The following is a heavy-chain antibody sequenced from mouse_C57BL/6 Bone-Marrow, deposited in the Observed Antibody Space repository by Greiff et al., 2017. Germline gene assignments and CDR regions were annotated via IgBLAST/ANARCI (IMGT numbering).Heavy chain of an antibody. CDR2: INPNNGGT. D-gene: IGHD1-1*01. CDR3: ARLGYGISFAY. V-gene: IGHV1-18*01. CDR1: GYTFTDYN. J-gene: IGHJ3*01. Sequence: EVQLQQSGPELVKPGASVKIPCKASGYTFTDYNMDWVKQSHGKSLEWIGDINPNNGGTIYNQKFKGKATLTVAKSSSTAYMELRSLTSEDTAVYYCARLGYGISFAYWGQGTLVTVSA.